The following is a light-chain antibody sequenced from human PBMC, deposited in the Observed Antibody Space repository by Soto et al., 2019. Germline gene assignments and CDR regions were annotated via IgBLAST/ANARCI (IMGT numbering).Light chain of an antibody. Sequence: DIQMTQSPSSLSASVGDRVTITCRASQTISTYLNWYQQKPGKAPKLLIYAASSLQSGVPPRFSGSGSETDFTLTISSLQPEDFATYYCHQTYSIFWTFGQGTKVEIK. J-gene: IGKJ1*01. CDR3: HQTYSIFWT. CDR2: AAS. CDR1: QTISTY. V-gene: IGKV1-39*01.